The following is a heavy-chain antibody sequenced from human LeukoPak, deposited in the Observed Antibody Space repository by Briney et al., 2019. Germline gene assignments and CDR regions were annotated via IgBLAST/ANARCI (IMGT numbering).Heavy chain of an antibody. CDR1: DGSMSTDA. V-gene: IGHV4-30-2*01. CDR3: ARSYGPYQIDS. D-gene: IGHD2-2*01. CDR2: IYHSGSA. J-gene: IGHJ4*02. Sequence: SQTLYLTCAVSDGSMSTDAWTRIRQPPGMALEWIGYIYHSGSAYYNPSLKSRVTISLDRSKNQFSLKLSSMTAADTAFYYCARSYGPYQIDSWGQGTLVTVSS.